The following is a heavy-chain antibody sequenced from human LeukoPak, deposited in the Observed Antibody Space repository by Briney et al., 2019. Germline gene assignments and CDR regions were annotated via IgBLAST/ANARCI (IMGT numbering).Heavy chain of an antibody. CDR2: INHSGST. D-gene: IGHD3-22*01. CDR1: GGSFSGYY. Sequence: PSETLSLTCAVYGGSFSGYYWSWIRQPPGEGLEWIGEINHSGSTNYNPSLKSRVTISVDTSKNQFSLKLSSGTAADTAVYYCARDRYYYDSSGYYYFDYWGQGTLVTVSS. J-gene: IGHJ4*02. V-gene: IGHV4-34*01. CDR3: ARDRYYYDSSGYYYFDY.